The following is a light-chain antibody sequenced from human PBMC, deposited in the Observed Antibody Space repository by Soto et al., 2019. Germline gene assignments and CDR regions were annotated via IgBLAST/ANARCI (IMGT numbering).Light chain of an antibody. V-gene: IGLV2-11*01. CDR1: SSDVGGYNY. J-gene: IGLJ7*01. CDR2: DVS. Sequence: QSVLTQPRSVSGSPGQSVTISCTGTSSDVGGYNYGSWYQQHPGKAPKLMIYDVSKRPSGFPDRFSGSQSGNTASLTISGLQAEDEADYYCCSYAGSSAVFGGGTPLTVL. CDR3: CSYAGSSAV.